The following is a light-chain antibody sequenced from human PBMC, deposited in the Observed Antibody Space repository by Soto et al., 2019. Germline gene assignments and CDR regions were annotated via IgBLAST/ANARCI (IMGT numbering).Light chain of an antibody. CDR3: QQRSDWPPT. V-gene: IGKV3D-20*02. Sequence: IVLTQAPGTLSFSPGEIATLSCRASQSVSSSYLAWYQQKPGQAPRLLIYGASSRATGIPDRFSGSGSGTDFTLTISSLEAEDFAVYHCQQRSDWPPTFGQGTKVDIK. CDR2: GAS. CDR1: QSVSSSY. J-gene: IGKJ1*01.